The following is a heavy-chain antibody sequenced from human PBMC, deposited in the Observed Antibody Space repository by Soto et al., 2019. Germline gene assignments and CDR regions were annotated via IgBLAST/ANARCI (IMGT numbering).Heavy chain of an antibody. CDR3: ARDGFVGGPDPTDHYYYYGMDV. D-gene: IGHD3-3*01. Sequence: ASVKVSCKASGYTFTSYGISWVRQAPGQGLEWMGWISAYNGNTNYAQKLQGRVTMTTDTSTSTAYMELSSLRSDDTAVYYCARDGFVGGPDPTDHYYYYGMDVWGQGTTVTVSS. J-gene: IGHJ6*02. CDR1: GYTFTSYG. V-gene: IGHV1-18*01. CDR2: ISAYNGNT.